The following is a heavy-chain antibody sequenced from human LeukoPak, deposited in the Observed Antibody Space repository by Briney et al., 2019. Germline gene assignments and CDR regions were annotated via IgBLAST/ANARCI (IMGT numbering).Heavy chain of an antibody. CDR3: ARDLVTPRSGYYGMDV. CDR2: IYTSGST. V-gene: IGHV4-4*07. J-gene: IGHJ6*02. D-gene: IGHD4-23*01. Sequence: SETLXLTCTVSGGSISSYYWSWIRQPAGKGLEWIGRIYTSGSTNYNPSLKSRVTMSVDTSKNQFSLKLSSVTAADTAVYYCARDLVTPRSGYYGMDVWGQGTTVTVSS. CDR1: GGSISSYY.